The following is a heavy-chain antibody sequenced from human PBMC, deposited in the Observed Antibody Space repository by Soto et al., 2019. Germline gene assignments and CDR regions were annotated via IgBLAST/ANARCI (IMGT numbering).Heavy chain of an antibody. D-gene: IGHD3-22*01. Sequence: PSETLSLTCTVSGGSISSYSWSWIRQPPGKGLEWIGYIYYSGSTNYNPSLKSRVTISVDTSKNQFSLKLSSVTAADTAVYYCARGVRLGSGYTFDYWGQGTLVTVSS. J-gene: IGHJ4*02. V-gene: IGHV4-59*01. CDR3: ARGVRLGSGYTFDY. CDR1: GGSISSYS. CDR2: IYYSGST.